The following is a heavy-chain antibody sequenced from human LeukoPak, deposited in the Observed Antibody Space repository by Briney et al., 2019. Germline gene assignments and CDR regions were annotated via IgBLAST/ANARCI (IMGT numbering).Heavy chain of an antibody. CDR3: AKDQEYSYNAARGFFDY. CDR1: GFTFSSYA. D-gene: IGHD5-18*01. Sequence: GGSLRLSCAASGFTFSSYAMSWVRQAPGKGLEWVSVMSGSGNNTFYADSVKGRFTISRDNSKNTLYLQMNSLRVEDTAIYYCAKDQEYSYNAARGFFDYWGQGTLVTVSS. J-gene: IGHJ4*02. V-gene: IGHV3-23*01. CDR2: MSGSGNNT.